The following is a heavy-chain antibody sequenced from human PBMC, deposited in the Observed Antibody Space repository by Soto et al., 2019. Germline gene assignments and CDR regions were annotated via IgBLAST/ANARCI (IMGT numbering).Heavy chain of an antibody. CDR3: ARWPPYCISTSCYPHYYYYGMDV. J-gene: IGHJ6*02. CDR2: IIPIFGTA. D-gene: IGHD2-2*01. V-gene: IGHV1-69*12. Sequence: QVQLVQSGAEVKKPGSSVKVSCKASGGTFSSYAISWVRQAPGQGLEWMGGIIPIFGTANYAQKFQGRVTITADESKSTGYMELSSLRSEDKAVYYCARWPPYCISTSCYPHYYYYGMDVWGQGTTVTVSS. CDR1: GGTFSSYA.